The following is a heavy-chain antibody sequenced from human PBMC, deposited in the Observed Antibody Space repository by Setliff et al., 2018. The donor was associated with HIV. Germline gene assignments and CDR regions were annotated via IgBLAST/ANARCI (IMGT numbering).Heavy chain of an antibody. CDR1: GGSITSHY. CDR2: IHYSGST. J-gene: IGHJ4*02. CDR3: AREAYFFASGTYYFDS. D-gene: IGHD3-10*01. V-gene: IGHV4-59*11. Sequence: LSLTCSISGGSITSHYWNWIRQPPGKGLEWIGSIHYSGSTNYNPSLKSRVTISVDTSKNQFSLKLSSVTAADTALYFCAREAYFFASGTYYFDSWGQGTLVTVSS.